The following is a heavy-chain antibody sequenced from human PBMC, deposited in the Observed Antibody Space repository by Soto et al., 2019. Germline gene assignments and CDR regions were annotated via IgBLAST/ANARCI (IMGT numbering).Heavy chain of an antibody. CDR2: LSAYNGNT. Sequence: ASVKVSCKAAGYTFTSYCLSWVRPAPGQGLEVMGWLSAYNGNTNYAQKLQGRVTITTDTSTSTAYMELRSLRSDDTAVHYCARCPQITMVRGATSPVGAAFDIWG. V-gene: IGHV1-18*01. CDR1: GYTFTSYC. CDR3: ARCPQITMVRGATSPVGAAFDI. J-gene: IGHJ3*02. D-gene: IGHD3-10*01.